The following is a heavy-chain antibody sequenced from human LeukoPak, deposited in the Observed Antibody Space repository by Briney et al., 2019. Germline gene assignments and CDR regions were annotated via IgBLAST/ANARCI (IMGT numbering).Heavy chain of an antibody. J-gene: IGHJ4*02. Sequence: SETLSLTCTVSGVSISSSSYHWDWIRQPPGKGLEWIGSIYDSGSTYYSPSLKSRVTISVDTSKNQFSLRLNSVTAADTAVYYCTRQVLHTAMDYWGQGTLVTVSS. V-gene: IGHV4-39*01. D-gene: IGHD5-18*01. CDR2: IYDSGST. CDR3: TRQVLHTAMDY. CDR1: GVSISSSSYH.